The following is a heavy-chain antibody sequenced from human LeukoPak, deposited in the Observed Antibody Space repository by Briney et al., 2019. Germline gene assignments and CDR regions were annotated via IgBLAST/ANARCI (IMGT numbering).Heavy chain of an antibody. CDR1: GFASRGWP. CDR2: IRCSSIYT. Sequence: GDLRSFCATPGFASRGWPMNWIRQAPGQGREWVSYIRCSSIYTRYADSVKGRFTISRDNAKNSLYLQMNSLRAEDTALYYCVRDISGYYFDYWGQGTLVTVSS. D-gene: IGHD3-22*01. CDR3: VRDISGYYFDY. J-gene: IGHJ4*02. V-gene: IGHV3-11*05.